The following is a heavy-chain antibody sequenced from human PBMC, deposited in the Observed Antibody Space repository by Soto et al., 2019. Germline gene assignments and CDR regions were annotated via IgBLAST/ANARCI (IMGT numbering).Heavy chain of an antibody. CDR1: GYTFTSYG. CDR3: ARESPGVGYCISTSCYPRSCNWFYP. V-gene: IGHV1-18*01. CDR2: ISAYNGNT. Sequence: GASVKVSCKASGYTFTSYGISWVRQAPGQGLEWMGWISAYNGNTNYAQKLQGRVTMTTDTSTSTAYMELRSLRSDDTAVYYCARESPGVGYCISTSCYPRSCNWFYPWSQGTLVTVSS. J-gene: IGHJ5*02. D-gene: IGHD2-2*01.